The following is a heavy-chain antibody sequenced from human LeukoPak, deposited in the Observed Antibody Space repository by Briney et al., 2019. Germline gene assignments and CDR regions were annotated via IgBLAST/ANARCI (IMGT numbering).Heavy chain of an antibody. CDR1: GFTFSGSA. V-gene: IGHV3-73*01. CDR3: RASHGSGSYPDY. D-gene: IGHD3-10*01. Sequence: AGGSLRLSCAASGFTFSGSAMHWVRQACGKGLEWVGRIRSKANSYATAYAASVKGRFTISRDDSKNTAYLQMNSLKTEDTAVYYCRASHGSGSYPDYWGQGTLVTVSS. J-gene: IGHJ4*02. CDR2: IRSKANSYAT.